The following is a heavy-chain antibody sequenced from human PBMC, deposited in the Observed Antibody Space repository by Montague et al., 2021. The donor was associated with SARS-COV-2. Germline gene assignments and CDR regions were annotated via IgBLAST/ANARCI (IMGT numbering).Heavy chain of an antibody. Sequence: SETLSLTCTVSGVSVSNSSYYWVWIRQPPGKELVGDVWNYYSGSTYYNPSPKIRVTISVDTSKNQFTLKLSSVTAAATAVYYCASPTYYYDSSGSDAFDIWGQGTMVTVSS. V-gene: IGHV4-39*01. D-gene: IGHD3-22*01. CDR1: GVSVSNSSYY. CDR2: NYYSGST. CDR3: ASPTYYYDSSGSDAFDI. J-gene: IGHJ3*02.